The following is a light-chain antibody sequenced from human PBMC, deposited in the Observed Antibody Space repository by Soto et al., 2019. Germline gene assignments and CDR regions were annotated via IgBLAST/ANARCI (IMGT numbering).Light chain of an antibody. CDR2: AAS. CDR3: QQSYSTPFT. CDR1: QSISSY. J-gene: IGKJ4*01. V-gene: IGKV1-39*01. Sequence: DIQMTQSPSSLSASIGDRVTITCRASQSISSYLNWYQQKPGKAPKLLIYAASRLQSGVPSRFSGGGSGTDFTLTISSLQPEDFATYYCQQSYSTPFTFGGGTKVEIK.